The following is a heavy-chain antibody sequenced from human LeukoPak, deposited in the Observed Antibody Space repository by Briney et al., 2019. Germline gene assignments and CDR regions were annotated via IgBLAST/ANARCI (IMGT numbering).Heavy chain of an antibody. D-gene: IGHD3-16*01. CDR3: ARGPPSRGTRYFDY. CDR2: IQQDGSEK. CDR1: GFSYSSYW. Sequence: GGSLRLSCASSGFSYSSYWMSWVRQAPGKGLEWVTNIQQDGSEKYYEDSVKGRFDISRDNAKFSLYLQIDILRAEDTAVNYCARGPPSRGTRYFDYWGQGTLATVSS. V-gene: IGHV3-7*01. J-gene: IGHJ4*02.